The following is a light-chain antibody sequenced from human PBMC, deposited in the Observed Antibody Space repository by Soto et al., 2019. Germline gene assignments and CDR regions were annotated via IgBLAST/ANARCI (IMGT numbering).Light chain of an antibody. Sequence: QSVLTQPGSVSGSPGQSITISCTGTSSDVGGYNYVSWYQQHPGKAPKLMIYEVSNRPSGVSNRFSGSKSGNTASLTISGLQAEDEGDYYCSSYTSSSTRVFGTGTKGTVL. CDR2: EVS. J-gene: IGLJ1*01. CDR3: SSYTSSSTRV. CDR1: SSDVGGYNY. V-gene: IGLV2-14*01.